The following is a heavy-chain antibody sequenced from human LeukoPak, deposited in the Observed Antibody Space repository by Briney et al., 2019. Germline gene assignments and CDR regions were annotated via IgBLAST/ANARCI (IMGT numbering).Heavy chain of an antibody. CDR1: GLTFSTYS. Sequence: GGSLRLSCAASGLTFSTYSMNWVRQAPGKGLEWVSYISSSSNTIYYADSVKGRFTVSRDNAKNSLYLQMNSPRVEDTAVYYCAPGYCSSSSCTHYFDYWSQGTLVTVSS. CDR3: APGYCSSSSCTHYFDY. D-gene: IGHD2-2*01. CDR2: ISSSSNTI. V-gene: IGHV3-48*01. J-gene: IGHJ4*02.